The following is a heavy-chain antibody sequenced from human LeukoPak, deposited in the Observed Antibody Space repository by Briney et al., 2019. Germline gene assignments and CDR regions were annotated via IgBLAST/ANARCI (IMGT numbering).Heavy chain of an antibody. V-gene: IGHV4-30-4*01. CDR1: GGSISSGDYY. CDR3: ASIPDYGDFYFDY. D-gene: IGHD4-17*01. Sequence: SQTLSLTCTVSGGSISSGDYYWRWLRQPPGTGLEWIGYIYYSGSTYYNPSLKSRVTISVDTSKNQFSLKLSSVTAADTAVYYCASIPDYGDFYFDYWGQGTLVTVSS. CDR2: IYYSGST. J-gene: IGHJ4*02.